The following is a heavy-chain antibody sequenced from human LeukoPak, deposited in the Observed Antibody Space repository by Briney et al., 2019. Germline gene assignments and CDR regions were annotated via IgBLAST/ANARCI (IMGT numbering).Heavy chain of an antibody. CDR3: VRVGKERVGGVYSFDY. V-gene: IGHV3-13*01. CDR1: GFTFSDYD. J-gene: IGHJ4*02. CDR2: IGTAGDT. D-gene: IGHD1-1*01. Sequence: GGSLRLSCAASGFTFSDYDMHWVRQPTGKGLEWVSSIGTAGDTYYTGSVKGRFTISRENAKNSLYLLMQSLRAGDTAVYYCVRVGKERVGGVYSFDYWGQGTPVTVSS.